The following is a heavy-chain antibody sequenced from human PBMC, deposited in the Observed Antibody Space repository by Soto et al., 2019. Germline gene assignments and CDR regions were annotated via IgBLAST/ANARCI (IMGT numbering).Heavy chain of an antibody. Sequence: QDQLMQSGAEVKKPGASVTVSCKASGYSFTNYGITWVRQAPGQGLEWLGWISASNGNTHYAQQVQGRVTMTTDASTSTAYMALRSLRSDATAVYYCARDRGVAPPVAGNTHYYYYMDVWGKGTTVTVSS. J-gene: IGHJ6*03. CDR3: ARDRGVAPPVAGNTHYYYYMDV. CDR2: ISASNGNT. D-gene: IGHD6-19*01. CDR1: GYSFTNYG. V-gene: IGHV1-18*01.